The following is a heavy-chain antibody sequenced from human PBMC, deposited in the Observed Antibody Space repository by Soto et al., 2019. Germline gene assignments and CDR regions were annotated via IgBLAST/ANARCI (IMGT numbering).Heavy chain of an antibody. V-gene: IGHV4-34*01. D-gene: IGHD3-10*01. J-gene: IGHJ6*02. Sequence: SEILSLTRAVYHWSFSGYSWSWIRQPPGKGLEWIGEINHSGSTNYNPSLKSRVTISVDTSKNQFSLKLSSVTAADTAVYYCARVSGIYYYGMDVWGQGTTVT. CDR1: HWSFSGYS. CDR2: INHSGST. CDR3: ARVSGIYYYGMDV.